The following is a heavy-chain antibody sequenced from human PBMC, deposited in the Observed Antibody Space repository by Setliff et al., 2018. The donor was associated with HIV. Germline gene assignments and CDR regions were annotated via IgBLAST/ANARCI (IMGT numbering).Heavy chain of an antibody. D-gene: IGHD3-10*02. V-gene: IGHV1-46*01. Sequence: ASVKVSCKASGYTFTNYYMHWVRQAPGQGLEWMGLINPSGGSTSHAQKFQGRVNMTRDTSTSTVHMEVSSLRSEDTAVYYCAREMFMYTSSEGFPFDFWGQGTLVTVSS. CDR1: GYTFTNYY. CDR2: INPSGGST. CDR3: AREMFMYTSSEGFPFDF. J-gene: IGHJ4*02.